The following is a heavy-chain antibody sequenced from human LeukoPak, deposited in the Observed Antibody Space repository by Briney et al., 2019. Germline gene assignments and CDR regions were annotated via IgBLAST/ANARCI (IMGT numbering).Heavy chain of an antibody. CDR3: AELGITMIGGV. V-gene: IGHV3-21*01. CDR1: GFTFSTYT. J-gene: IGHJ6*04. Sequence: PGGSLRLSCAASGFTFSTYTMSWVRQAPGKGLEWVSSISSSGSYIYYADSVKGRFTISRDNAKNSLYVQMNSLRAEDTAVYYCAELGITMIGGVWGKGTTVTISS. CDR2: ISSSGSYI. D-gene: IGHD3-10*02.